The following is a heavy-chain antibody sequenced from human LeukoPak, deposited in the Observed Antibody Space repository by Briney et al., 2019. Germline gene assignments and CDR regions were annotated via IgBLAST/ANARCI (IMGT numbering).Heavy chain of an antibody. V-gene: IGHV7-4-1*02. CDR1: GYTFTNYY. CDR3: AKDLDSAAFDI. J-gene: IGHJ3*02. Sequence: GASVKVSCTASGYTFTNYYMHWVRQAPGQGLEYMGWIRTNTGSPTYAQGFTGRFVFSLDTSVNTAYLQISSLKAEDTAVYYCAKDLDSAAFDIWGQGTMVTVSS. D-gene: IGHD2-15*01. CDR2: IRTNTGSP.